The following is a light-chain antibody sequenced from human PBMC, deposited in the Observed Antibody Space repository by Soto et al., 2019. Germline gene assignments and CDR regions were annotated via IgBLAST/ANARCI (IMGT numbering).Light chain of an antibody. CDR1: QTIRSNY. J-gene: IGKJ1*01. CDR2: GAS. V-gene: IGKV3-20*01. Sequence: ETVWTQSPGTLSLSPGERATLSCRASQTIRSNYLAWYRQTPGQAPRLLIYGASNRATGIVDRFSGRGSGTDFTLIISRLEPEEFALYYCQQYGSSPWTFGQGNNVEIK. CDR3: QQYGSSPWT.